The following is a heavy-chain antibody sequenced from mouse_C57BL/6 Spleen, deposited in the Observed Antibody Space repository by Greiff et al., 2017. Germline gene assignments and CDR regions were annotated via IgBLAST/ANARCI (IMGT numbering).Heavy chain of an antibody. J-gene: IGHJ1*03. CDR2: IDPSDSYT. V-gene: IGHV1-50*01. CDR1: GYTFTSYW. Sequence: QVQLQQPGAELVKPGASVKLSCKASGYTFTSYWMQWVKQRPGQGLEWIGEIDPSDSYTNYNQKFKGKATLTVDTSSSTAYMQLSGLTSEDSAVYYCARRCYGSSHWYFDVWGTGATGTDSS. D-gene: IGHD1-1*01. CDR3: ARRCYGSSHWYFDV.